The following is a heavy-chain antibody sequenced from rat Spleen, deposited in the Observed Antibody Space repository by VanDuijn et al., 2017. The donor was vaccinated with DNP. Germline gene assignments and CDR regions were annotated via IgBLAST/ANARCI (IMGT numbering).Heavy chain of an antibody. CDR2: ISYSGST. D-gene: IGHD1-12*02. V-gene: IGHV3-1*01. J-gene: IGHJ1*01. Sequence: EVQLQESGPGLVKPSQSLSLTCSVTGYSITSNYWAWIRKFPGNKMEWMGYISYSGSTGYSPSLKSRISITRDTSKMQFFLQLNSVTTEDTATYYCARAYYDGTYYPNWYFDFWGPGTTVTVSS. CDR1: GYSITSNY. CDR3: ARAYYDGTYYPNWYFDF.